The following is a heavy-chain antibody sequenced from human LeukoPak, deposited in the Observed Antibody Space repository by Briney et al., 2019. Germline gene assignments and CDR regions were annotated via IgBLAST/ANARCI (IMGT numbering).Heavy chain of an antibody. V-gene: IGHV1-8*03. D-gene: IGHD5-12*01. CDR2: MNPNSGNT. Sequence: ASVKVSCKASGYTFTGYYMHWVRQAPGQGLEWMGWMNPNSGNTGYAQKFQGRVTITRNTSISTAYMELSSLRSEDTAVYYCARGQRGYSGYDQPYYFDYWGQGTLVTVSS. CDR1: GYTFTGYY. CDR3: ARGQRGYSGYDQPYYFDY. J-gene: IGHJ4*02.